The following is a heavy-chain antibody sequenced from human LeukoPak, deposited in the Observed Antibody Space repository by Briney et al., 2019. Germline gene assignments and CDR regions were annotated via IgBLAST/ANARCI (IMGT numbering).Heavy chain of an antibody. D-gene: IGHD3-22*01. Sequence: GGFLRLSCAASGFTFSSYSMNWVRQAPGKGLEWVSSISSSSSYIYYADSVKGRFTISRDNAKNSLYLQMNSLRAEDTAVYYCAGEDSSGYYYQGSLDYWGRGTLVTVSS. CDR1: GFTFSSYS. V-gene: IGHV3-21*01. J-gene: IGHJ4*02. CDR3: AGEDSSGYYYQGSLDY. CDR2: ISSSSSYI.